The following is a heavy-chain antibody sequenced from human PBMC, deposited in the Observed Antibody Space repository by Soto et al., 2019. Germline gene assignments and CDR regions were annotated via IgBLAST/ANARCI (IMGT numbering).Heavy chain of an antibody. D-gene: IGHD4-17*01. V-gene: IGHV3-30-3*01. CDR2: ISYDGSNK. Sequence: QVQLVESGGRVVQPGRSLRLSCAASGFTFSSYAMHWVRQAPGKGLEWVAVISYDGSNKYYADSVKGRFTISRDNSKNTLYLQMNSLRAEDTAVYYCARERIYGDYLYWYFDLWGRGTLVTVSS. CDR1: GFTFSSYA. CDR3: ARERIYGDYLYWYFDL. J-gene: IGHJ2*01.